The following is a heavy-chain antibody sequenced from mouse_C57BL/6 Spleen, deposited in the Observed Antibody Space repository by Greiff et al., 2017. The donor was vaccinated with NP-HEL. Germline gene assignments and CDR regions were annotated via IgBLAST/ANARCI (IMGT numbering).Heavy chain of an antibody. D-gene: IGHD4-1*01. Sequence: VQLQQSGTELVKPGASVKLSCKASGYTFTSYWMHWVKQRPGQGLEWIGNINPSNGGTNYNEKFKSKATLTVDKSSSTAYMQLSSLTSEDSAVYYCARSGNWDVWGFAYWGQGTLVTVSA. CDR1: GYTFTSYW. J-gene: IGHJ3*01. CDR3: ARSGNWDVWGFAY. CDR2: INPSNGGT. V-gene: IGHV1-53*01.